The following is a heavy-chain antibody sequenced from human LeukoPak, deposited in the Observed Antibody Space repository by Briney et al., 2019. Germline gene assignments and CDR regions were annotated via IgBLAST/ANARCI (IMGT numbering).Heavy chain of an antibody. V-gene: IGHV3-23*01. CDR2: ISGSGGST. Sequence: GGSLRLSCADSGFTFSSYGMSWVPQAPGKGLEWVSAISGSGGSTYYADSVKGRFTISRDNSKNTLYLQMNSLRAEDTAVYYCARGSGSGLEIDYWGQGTLVTVSS. CDR3: ARGSGSGLEIDY. CDR1: GFTFSSYG. J-gene: IGHJ4*02. D-gene: IGHD3-10*01.